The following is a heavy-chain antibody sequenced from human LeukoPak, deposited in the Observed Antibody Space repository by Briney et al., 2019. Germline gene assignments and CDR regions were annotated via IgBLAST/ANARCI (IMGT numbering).Heavy chain of an antibody. CDR3: AAAAMSSRIDY. V-gene: IGHV4-34*01. CDR2: INHSGST. Sequence: PSETLSLTCAVYGGSFSGYYWSWIRQPPGKGLEWIGEINHSGSTNYNPSLKSRVTISVDTSKNQFSLKLSSVTAADTAVYYCAAAAMSSRIDYWGQGTLVTVSS. CDR1: GGSFSGYY. J-gene: IGHJ4*02. D-gene: IGHD2-2*01.